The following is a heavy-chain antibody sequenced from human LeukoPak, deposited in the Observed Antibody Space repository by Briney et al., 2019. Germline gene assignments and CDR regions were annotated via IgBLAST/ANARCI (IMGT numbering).Heavy chain of an antibody. J-gene: IGHJ6*03. CDR2: ISDSGSST. Sequence: GSLRLSCAASGFTFSSSAMSWVRQAPGKGLEWLSHISDSGSSTHYADSVKGRFTISRDNSKNSLYLEMNSLRVEDTAIYYCARDATTAIGTVYMDVWGKGTTVTISS. CDR3: ARDATTAIGTVYMDV. D-gene: IGHD1-1*01. V-gene: IGHV3-48*04. CDR1: GFTFSSSA.